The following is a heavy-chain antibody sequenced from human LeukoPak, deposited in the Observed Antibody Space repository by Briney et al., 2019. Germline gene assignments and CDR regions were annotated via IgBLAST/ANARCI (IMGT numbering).Heavy chain of an antibody. CDR1: GFTFSDYS. J-gene: IGHJ4*02. CDR3: ARDSPSSQKIYDSSGY. Sequence: GGSLRLSCAASGFTFSDYSMTWVRQAPGKGLEWVSSISSSSSYIYYADSVKGRFTISRDNAKNSLYLQMNSLRAEDTAVYYCARDSPSSQKIYDSSGYWGQGTLVTVSS. V-gene: IGHV3-21*01. CDR2: ISSSSSYI. D-gene: IGHD3-22*01.